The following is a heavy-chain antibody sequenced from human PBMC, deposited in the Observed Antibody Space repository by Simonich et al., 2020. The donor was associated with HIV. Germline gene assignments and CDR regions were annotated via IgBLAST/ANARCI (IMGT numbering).Heavy chain of an antibody. J-gene: IGHJ1*01. D-gene: IGHD6-13*01. CDR3: ARLTAGGLGEYFQH. Sequence: QVQLQQWGAGLLTPSETLSLTCAVYGGSFSGYYWSWIRQPPGKGLEWIGEINHSGSTNYNPSLKSRVTISVDTSKNQFSLKLSSVTAADTAVYYCARLTAGGLGEYFQHWGQGTLVTVSS. CDR1: GGSFSGYY. CDR2: INHSGST. V-gene: IGHV4-34*01.